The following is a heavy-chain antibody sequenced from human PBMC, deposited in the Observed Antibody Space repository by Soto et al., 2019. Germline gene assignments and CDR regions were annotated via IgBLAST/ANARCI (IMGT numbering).Heavy chain of an antibody. CDR1: GYTFTSYG. CDR3: ARVIAARPGDYYYYYYMDV. V-gene: IGHV1-18*01. CDR2: ISAYNGNT. Sequence: ASVKVSCKASGYTFTSYGISLVRQAPGQGLEWMGWISAYNGNTNYAQKLQGRVTMTTDTSTSTAYMELRSLRSDDTAVYYCARVIAARPGDYYYYYYMDVWGKGTTVTVSS. J-gene: IGHJ6*03. D-gene: IGHD6-6*01.